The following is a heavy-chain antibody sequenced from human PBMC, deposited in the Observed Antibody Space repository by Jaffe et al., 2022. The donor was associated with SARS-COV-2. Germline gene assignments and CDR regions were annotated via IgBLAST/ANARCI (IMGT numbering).Heavy chain of an antibody. CDR1: GFTFSSYS. D-gene: IGHD3-9*01. CDR2: ISSSSSYI. J-gene: IGHJ4*02. V-gene: IGHV3-21*01. CDR3: ATRTGLYDILTAFDY. Sequence: EVQLVESGGGLVKPGGSLRLSCAASGFTFSSYSMNWVRQAPGKGLEWVSSISSSSSYIYYADSVKGRFTISRDNAKNSLYLQMNSLRAEDTAVYYCATRTGLYDILTAFDYWGQGTLVTVSS.